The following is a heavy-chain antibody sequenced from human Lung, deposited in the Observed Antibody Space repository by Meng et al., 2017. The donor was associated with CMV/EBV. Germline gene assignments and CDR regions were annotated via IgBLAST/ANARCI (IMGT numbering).Heavy chain of an antibody. CDR3: VRANLGSADY. J-gene: IGHJ4*02. V-gene: IGHV1-2*06. Sequence: VQAGAGVKKPGASVKVSCKASGYPFTGYYMHWLRQAPGQGLEWVGRITPSSGGTTYAQKFQGRVTMTRDTSISTAYMELSSPRSDDAAIYYCVRANLGSADYWGQGTLVTVSS. D-gene: IGHD7-27*01. CDR1: GYPFTGYY. CDR2: ITPSSGGT.